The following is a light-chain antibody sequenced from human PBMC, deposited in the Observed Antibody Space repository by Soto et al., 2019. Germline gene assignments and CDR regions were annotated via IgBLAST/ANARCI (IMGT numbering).Light chain of an antibody. V-gene: IGKV3-20*01. CDR2: GAS. CDR3: QQYGSSPLA. Sequence: EVVLTQSPATLSLSPGERGTLSCRASQSVGSNLAWYQQKPGQAPRLLIYGASTRATGIPARFSGSGSGTEFTLTISRLEPEDFAVYYCQQYGSSPLAFGGGTKVDIK. J-gene: IGKJ4*01. CDR1: QSVGSN.